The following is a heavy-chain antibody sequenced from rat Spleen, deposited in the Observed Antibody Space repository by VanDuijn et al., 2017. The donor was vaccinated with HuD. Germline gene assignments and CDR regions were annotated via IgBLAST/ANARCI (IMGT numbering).Heavy chain of an antibody. Sequence: QVHLKESGPGRVQPSQTLSLTCTVSGFSLSRHGVIWVRQPPGKGLEWMGEMWSDGDTSYNSVLKSRLSISRDTSKSQVFLKMSSLQTEDTATYYCARAGSAAISLGNWFAYWGQGTLVTVSS. V-gene: IGHV2-32*01. D-gene: IGHD1-2*01. J-gene: IGHJ3*01. CDR2: MWSDGDT. CDR1: GFSLSRHG. CDR3: ARAGSAAISLGNWFAY.